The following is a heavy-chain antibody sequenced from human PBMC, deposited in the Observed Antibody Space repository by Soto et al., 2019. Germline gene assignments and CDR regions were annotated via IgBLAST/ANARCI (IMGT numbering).Heavy chain of an antibody. CDR2: SSNRDRST. V-gene: IGHV3-11*01. Sequence: QVQLVESGGGLVKPGGSLRHSCAASGFIFSDYYMTWIRQAPGKGLEWLSCSSNRDRSTYYADSVKDRFVVSKDNAKNLVYLQMNSLRAEDTAVYFCARAGKIDKLGVISMSKGRDVWGQGTTVTVSS. CDR1: GFIFSDYY. D-gene: IGHD3-10*01. J-gene: IGHJ6*02. CDR3: ARAGKIDKLGVISMSKGRDV.